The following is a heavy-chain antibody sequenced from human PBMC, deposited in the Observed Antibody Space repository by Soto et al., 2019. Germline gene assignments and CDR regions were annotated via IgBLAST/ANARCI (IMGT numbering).Heavy chain of an antibody. D-gene: IGHD6-19*01. Sequence: SVKVSCKASGGTFSSYAISWVRQAPGQGLEWMGGIIPIFGTTSYAQKFQGRVTMTGDTSTSTAYMELSSLRSGDTAVYYCARDLDSSGWYLLAEYYYYYYGMDVWGQGTTVTVSS. J-gene: IGHJ6*02. CDR2: IIPIFGTT. V-gene: IGHV1-69*06. CDR1: GGTFSSYA. CDR3: ARDLDSSGWYLLAEYYYYYYGMDV.